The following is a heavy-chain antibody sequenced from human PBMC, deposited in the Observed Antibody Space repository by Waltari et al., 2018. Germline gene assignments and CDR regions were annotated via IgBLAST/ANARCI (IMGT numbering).Heavy chain of an antibody. D-gene: IGHD3-10*01. CDR3: AKDGYGSADY. J-gene: IGHJ4*02. CDR1: GFIFSDYI. CDR2: ISGGGDGT. Sequence: EVQLLESGGGLVQPGGSLRLSCAASGFIFSDYIMTWVRQAPGKGLEWVSGISGGGDGTYYADSVKGRFTTSRDNSKNTLYLQMSSLRVEDTAIYYCAKDGYGSADYWGQGTLVTVSS. V-gene: IGHV3-23*01.